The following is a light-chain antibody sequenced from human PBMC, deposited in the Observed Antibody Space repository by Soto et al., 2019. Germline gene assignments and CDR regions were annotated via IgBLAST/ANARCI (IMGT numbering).Light chain of an antibody. CDR2: GAS. CDR1: QSVSSNY. J-gene: IGKJ2*01. CDR3: QQYANSPFT. Sequence: EIALTQSPGTLPLSPGERATLSCRASQSVSSNYLVWYQQKPGQAPRPLIYGASSRATGIPDRFSGSGSGTDFTLTISRLEPEDFAVYYCQQYANSPFTFGQGTKLEIK. V-gene: IGKV3-20*01.